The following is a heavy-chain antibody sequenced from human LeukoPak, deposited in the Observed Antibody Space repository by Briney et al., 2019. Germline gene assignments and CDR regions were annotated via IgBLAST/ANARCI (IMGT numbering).Heavy chain of an antibody. CDR2: IHPEGNEK. Sequence: PGGSLRLSCAASGFTFSNYWMSWVRPAPGKGLEWVANIHPEGNEKYHVDSVEGRFTISRDNAKNFLHLQMDSLRVEDTAVYYCARGDDFSGDYWGQGTLVTVSS. V-gene: IGHV3-7*04. CDR1: GFTFSNYW. CDR3: ARGDDFSGDY. J-gene: IGHJ4*02. D-gene: IGHD3/OR15-3a*01.